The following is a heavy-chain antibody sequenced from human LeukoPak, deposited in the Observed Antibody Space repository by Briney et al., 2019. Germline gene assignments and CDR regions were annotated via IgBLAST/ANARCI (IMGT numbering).Heavy chain of an antibody. D-gene: IGHD1-26*01. V-gene: IGHV1-69*06. Sequence: ASVKVSCKASGGTFSSYAISWVRQAPGQGLEWMGGIIPIFGTANYAQKFQGRVTITADKSTSTAYMELSSLRSEDTAVYYCARLIPQKWELPGKWFDPWGQGTLVTVSS. CDR3: ARLIPQKWELPGKWFDP. CDR2: IIPIFGTA. J-gene: IGHJ5*02. CDR1: GGTFSSYA.